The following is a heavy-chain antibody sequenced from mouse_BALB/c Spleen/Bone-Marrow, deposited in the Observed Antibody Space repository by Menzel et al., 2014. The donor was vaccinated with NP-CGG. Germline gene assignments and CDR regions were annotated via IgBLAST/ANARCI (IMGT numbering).Heavy chain of an antibody. Sequence: QVQLQQSGPGLVAPSQSLSITCTVSGFSLTGYGLSWVRPPPGKGLEWLGMIWGDGSTDYNSALKSRLSISKDNSKSQVFLKVNSLQTEDTARYYCARDSFLITRALDYWGQGTSVTVSS. V-gene: IGHV2-6-7*01. CDR1: GFSLTGYG. J-gene: IGHJ4*01. CDR2: IWGDGST. D-gene: IGHD2-4*01. CDR3: ARDSFLITRALDY.